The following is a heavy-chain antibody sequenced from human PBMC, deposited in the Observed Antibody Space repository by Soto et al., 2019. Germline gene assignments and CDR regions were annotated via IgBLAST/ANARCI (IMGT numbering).Heavy chain of an antibody. CDR2: IYYSGST. J-gene: IGHJ4*02. D-gene: IGHD3-10*01. CDR3: ARVWFGERPPDY. Sequence: QLQLQESGPGPVKPSETLSLTCTVSGHSIYSSTYYWGWIRQPPGKGLEWIGRIYYSGSTYYNPSLKSRVTISVDTSKKQFYLKLSSVTAADTAVYFCARVWFGERPPDYWGQGSLVTVSS. V-gene: IGHV4-39*01. CDR1: GHSIYSSTYY.